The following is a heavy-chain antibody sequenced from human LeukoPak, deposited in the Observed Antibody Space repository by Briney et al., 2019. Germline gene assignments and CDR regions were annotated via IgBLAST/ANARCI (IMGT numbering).Heavy chain of an antibody. CDR2: INWNGGST. CDR3: TRRSVNLRLVELSFDY. D-gene: IGHD3-16*02. V-gene: IGHV3-20*01. Sequence: PGGSLRLSCAASGFTFDDYGMSWVRQAPGKGLEWVSGINWNGGSTGYADSVKGRFTISRDNAKNSLYLQMNSLRAEDTALYHCTRRSVNLRLVELSFDYWGQGTLVTVSS. J-gene: IGHJ4*02. CDR1: GFTFDDYG.